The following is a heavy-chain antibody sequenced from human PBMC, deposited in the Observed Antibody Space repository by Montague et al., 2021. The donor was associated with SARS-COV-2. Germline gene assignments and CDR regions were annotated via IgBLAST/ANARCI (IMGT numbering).Heavy chain of an antibody. Sequence: SETLSLTCTVSGGSISTYYWSWIRQPPGKGLEWIGYIYYSGTANYNPSLKSRVTMSVDTSKNQFSLKVRSVTAADTAVYYCARLVGGRETRFDPWGQGTLVTVSS. J-gene: IGHJ5*02. CDR2: IYYSGTA. D-gene: IGHD3-10*01. CDR1: GGSISTYY. CDR3: ARLVGGRETRFDP. V-gene: IGHV4-59*08.